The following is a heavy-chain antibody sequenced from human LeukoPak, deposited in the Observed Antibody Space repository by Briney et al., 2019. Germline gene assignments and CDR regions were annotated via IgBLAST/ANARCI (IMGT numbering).Heavy chain of an antibody. CDR1: GVSFSGYY. V-gene: IGHV4-34*01. J-gene: IGHJ3*02. CDR2: INHSGST. CDR3: ARATLNDYYDSSGYYYRGAFDI. D-gene: IGHD3-22*01. Sequence: SETLSLTCAVYGVSFSGYYWSWIRQPPGKGLEWIGEINHSGSTNYNPSLKSRVTISVDTSKNQFSLKLSSVTAADTAVYYCARATLNDYYDSSGYYYRGAFDIWGQGTMVTVSS.